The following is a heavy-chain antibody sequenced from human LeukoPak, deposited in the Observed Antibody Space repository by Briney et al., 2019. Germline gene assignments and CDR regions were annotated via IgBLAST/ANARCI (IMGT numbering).Heavy chain of an antibody. D-gene: IGHD5-18*01. CDR2: IYYSGST. V-gene: IGHV4-59*01. Sequence: SETLSLTCTVSGGSISSYYWSWIRQPPGKGLEWIGYIYYSGSTNYNPSLKGRVTISVDSSKNQFSLKLSSVTAADTAVYYCARTTEGGYTYDYFYYYYMDVWGKGTTVTISS. CDR1: GGSISSYY. CDR3: ARTTEGGYTYDYFYYYYMDV. J-gene: IGHJ6*03.